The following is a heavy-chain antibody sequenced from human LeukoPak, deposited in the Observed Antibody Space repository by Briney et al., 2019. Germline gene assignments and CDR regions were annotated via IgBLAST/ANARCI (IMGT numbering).Heavy chain of an antibody. Sequence: SETLSLTCTVSGGSISSSSYYWGWIRQPPGKGLEWIGSIYYSGSTYYNPSLKSRVTISVDTSKNQFSLTLSSVTAADTAVYYCAQERYDILTGYPYYYYMDVWGKGTTVTVSS. D-gene: IGHD3-9*01. CDR1: GGSISSSSYY. CDR2: IYYSGST. V-gene: IGHV4-39*07. CDR3: AQERYDILTGYPYYYYMDV. J-gene: IGHJ6*03.